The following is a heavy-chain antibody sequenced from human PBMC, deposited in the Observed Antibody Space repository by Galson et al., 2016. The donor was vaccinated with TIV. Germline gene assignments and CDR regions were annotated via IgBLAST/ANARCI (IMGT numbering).Heavy chain of an antibody. CDR2: IRYDGSHT. CDR3: ASGSNYGDFGGPEFDY. Sequence: SLRLSCAASGFSFSTYGMHWVRQAPGKGLEWLAAIRYDGSHTYYGDSVKGRFTISRDNSKNTLYLQMNSLRAEDTAVYYCASGSNYGDFGGPEFDYWGRGTLVTVSS. J-gene: IGHJ4*02. V-gene: IGHV3-33*01. D-gene: IGHD4-17*01. CDR1: GFSFSTYG.